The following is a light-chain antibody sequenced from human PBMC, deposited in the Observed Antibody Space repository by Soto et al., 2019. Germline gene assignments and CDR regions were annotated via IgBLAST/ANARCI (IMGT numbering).Light chain of an antibody. J-gene: IGKJ2*03. CDR2: GAS. V-gene: IGKV3-20*01. CDR3: QQNGRG. Sequence: EIVLTQSPGTLSLSPGERATLSCRASQSVSSTYLAWYQQTPGQAPRLLIYGASNRATGIPDRFSGSGSGTDFTLTISRLEPEDFAVYSCQQNGRGFGQGTRLDIK. CDR1: QSVSSTY.